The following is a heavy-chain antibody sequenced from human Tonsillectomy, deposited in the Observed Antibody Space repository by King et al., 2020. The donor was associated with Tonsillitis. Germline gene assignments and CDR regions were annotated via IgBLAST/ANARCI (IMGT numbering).Heavy chain of an antibody. Sequence: VQLVESGGALVDPGQSLRLSCVASGFSFSDYYMTWIRQAPGRGLEGVAYISGNSGDTNYAESVKGRFTVSRDNAKNSLYLQMNSLRDDDTAIYYCTRDPRSCDFWGQGTLVTVSS. D-gene: IGHD2-15*01. V-gene: IGHV3-11*05. CDR2: ISGNSGDT. CDR3: TRDPRSCDF. CDR1: GFSFSDYY. J-gene: IGHJ4*02.